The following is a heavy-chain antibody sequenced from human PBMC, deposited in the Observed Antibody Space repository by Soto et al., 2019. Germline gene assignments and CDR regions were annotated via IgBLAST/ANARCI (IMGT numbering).Heavy chain of an antibody. CDR3: ARSITMIVVVILDAFDI. D-gene: IGHD3-22*01. V-gene: IGHV3-48*02. CDR1: GFTFSSYS. J-gene: IGHJ3*02. CDR2: ISSSSSTI. Sequence: GGSLRLSCAASGFTFSSYSMNWVRQAPGKGLEWVSYISSSSSTIYYADSVKGRFTISRDNAKNSLYLQMNSLRDEDTAVYYCARSITMIVVVILDAFDIWGQGTMVTVSS.